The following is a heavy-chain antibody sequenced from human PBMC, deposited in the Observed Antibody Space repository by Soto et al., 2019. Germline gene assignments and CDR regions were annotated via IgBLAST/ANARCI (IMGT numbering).Heavy chain of an antibody. V-gene: IGHV1-8*01. D-gene: IGHD3-3*01. CDR2: MNPNSGNT. CDR3: ARARSPNTIFGVVMTNWFDP. CDR1: GYTFTSYD. Sequence: ASVKVCCKASGYTFTSYDINWVRQATGQGLEWMGWMNPNSGNTGYAQKFQGRVTMTRNTSISTAYMELSSLRSEDTAVYYCARARSPNTIFGVVMTNWFDPWGQGTLVTVSS. J-gene: IGHJ5*02.